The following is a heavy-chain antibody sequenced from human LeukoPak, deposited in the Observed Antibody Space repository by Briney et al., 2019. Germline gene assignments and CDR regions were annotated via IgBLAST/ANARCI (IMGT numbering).Heavy chain of an antibody. CDR3: ASVAARRVNWFDP. D-gene: IGHD6-13*01. V-gene: IGHV7-4-1*02. CDR2: INTNTGNP. J-gene: IGHJ5*02. Sequence: GVSVKVSCKTSGYSFIDYYIHWVRQAPGQGLEWMGWINTNTGNPTYAQGLTGRFVFSLDTSVSTAYLQISSLKAEDTAVYYCASVAARRVNWFDPWGQGTLVTVSS. CDR1: GYSFIDYY.